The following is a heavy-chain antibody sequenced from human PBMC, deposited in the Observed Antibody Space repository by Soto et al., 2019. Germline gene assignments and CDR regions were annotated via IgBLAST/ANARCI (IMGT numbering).Heavy chain of an antibody. J-gene: IGHJ3*02. D-gene: IGHD3-22*01. Sequence: GGSLRLSCAASGFTLSRHTMNWVRQAPGKGLEWVSFIGSRTSDIYYADSVKGRFTISRDNAKNSLYLDLTRLRAEDTAVYFCVRDYYDTSGYPNTFDMWGQGTMVTVSS. CDR3: VRDYYDTSGYPNTFDM. V-gene: IGHV3-21*01. CDR2: IGSRTSDI. CDR1: GFTLSRHT.